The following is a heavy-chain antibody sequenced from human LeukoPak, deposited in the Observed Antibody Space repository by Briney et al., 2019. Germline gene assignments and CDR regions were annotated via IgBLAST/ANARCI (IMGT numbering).Heavy chain of an antibody. D-gene: IGHD6-19*01. J-gene: IGHJ4*02. CDR3: ARGQFIAVAASDY. V-gene: IGHV1-8*01. CDR1: GYTFTSYD. CDR2: MNPNSGNT. Sequence: ASVEVSCKASGYTFTSYDINWVRQATGQGLEWMGWMNPNSGNTGYAQKFQGRVTMTRNTSISTAYMELSSLRSEDTAVYYCARGQFIAVAASDYWGQGTLVTVSS.